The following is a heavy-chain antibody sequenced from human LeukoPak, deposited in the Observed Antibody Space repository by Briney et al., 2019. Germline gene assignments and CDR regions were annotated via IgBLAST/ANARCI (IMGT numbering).Heavy chain of an antibody. J-gene: IGHJ4*02. CDR1: GGSITSYY. D-gene: IGHD1-14*01. Sequence: ATETLSLTCSVSGGSITSYYWSWIRQPPGKGLEWIGHVSDGGRTNYSPSLRSRVSISVDTSKNQFSLKLNSVTAADTAVYFCARASTTFDDWGQGTLLTVSS. CDR3: ARASTTFDD. CDR2: VSDGGRT. V-gene: IGHV4-59*01.